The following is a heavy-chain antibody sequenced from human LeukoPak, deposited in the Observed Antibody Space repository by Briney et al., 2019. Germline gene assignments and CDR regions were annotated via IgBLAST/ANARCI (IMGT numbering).Heavy chain of an antibody. Sequence: TGGSLRLSCADSVFTLSSYSFDCVRQAPGKGLEWVSHISSGSSAIFYADSVRGRFTISRDNAKNSLYMQMISLRDEDTAVYYCARQPKYCGGDCGDFDIWGQGTMVTVSS. D-gene: IGHD2-21*02. V-gene: IGHV3-48*02. CDR3: ARQPKYCGGDCGDFDI. J-gene: IGHJ3*02. CDR2: ISSGSSAI. CDR1: VFTLSSYS.